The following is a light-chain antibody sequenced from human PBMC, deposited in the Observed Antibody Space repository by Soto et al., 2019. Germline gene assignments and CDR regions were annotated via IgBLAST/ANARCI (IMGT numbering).Light chain of an antibody. Sequence: QSVLTQPPSASGSPGQPVTISCTGTSSDVGGYDFVSWYQQHPGKAPKLMIHEVSKRPSGVPDRFSGSKSGNTASLTVSGLQAEDEADYYCSSYAGSNNYVFGTGTKVTVL. V-gene: IGLV2-8*01. J-gene: IGLJ1*01. CDR2: EVS. CDR1: SSDVGGYDF. CDR3: SSYAGSNNYV.